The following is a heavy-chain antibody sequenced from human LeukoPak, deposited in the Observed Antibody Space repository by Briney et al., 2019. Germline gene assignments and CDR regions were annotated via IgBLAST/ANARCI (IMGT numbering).Heavy chain of an antibody. Sequence: SETLSLTCTVSGGSISSYYWSWIRQPAGKGLEWIGRIYTSGSTNYNPSLKSRVTMSVDTSKNQFSLKLSSVAAADTAVYYCARESIVVVITYYYYYMDVWGKGTTVTVSS. CDR2: IYTSGST. CDR1: GGSISSYY. D-gene: IGHD3-22*01. V-gene: IGHV4-4*07. J-gene: IGHJ6*03. CDR3: ARESIVVVITYYYYYMDV.